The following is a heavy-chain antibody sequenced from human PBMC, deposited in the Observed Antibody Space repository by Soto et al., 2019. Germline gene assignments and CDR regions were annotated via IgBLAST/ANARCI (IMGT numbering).Heavy chain of an antibody. Sequence: QVQLVQSGAEVKKPGSSVKVSCKASGGTFSSYSINWVRQAPGQGLEWMGEIIPIFGTANYAQKFQGRVTITADEYTSTASMELRSLRSEDAAVYYCARAGGRHSGGIDYWGQGTLVTVSS. CDR1: GGTFSSYS. V-gene: IGHV1-69*01. CDR2: IIPIFGTA. CDR3: ARAGGRHSGGIDY. D-gene: IGHD1-26*01. J-gene: IGHJ4*02.